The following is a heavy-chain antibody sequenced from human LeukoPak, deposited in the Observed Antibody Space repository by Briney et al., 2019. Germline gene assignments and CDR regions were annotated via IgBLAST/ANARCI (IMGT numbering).Heavy chain of an antibody. CDR1: GGSISSSSYY. Sequence: SETLSLTCTVSGGSISSSSYYWGWIRQPPGKGLEWIGSIYYSGSTYYNPSLKSRVTISVDMSKNQFSLKLSSVTAADTAVYYCARQVIAAADNYYFDYWGQGTLVTVSS. CDR2: IYYSGST. D-gene: IGHD6-13*01. CDR3: ARQVIAAADNYYFDY. V-gene: IGHV4-39*01. J-gene: IGHJ4*02.